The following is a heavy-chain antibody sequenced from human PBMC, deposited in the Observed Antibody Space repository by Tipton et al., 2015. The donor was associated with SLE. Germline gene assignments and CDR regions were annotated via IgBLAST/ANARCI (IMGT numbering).Heavy chain of an antibody. J-gene: IGHJ4*02. CDR1: EGAISSGRYY. D-gene: IGHD1-26*01. V-gene: IGHV4-31*03. CDR2: VYYSGTT. Sequence: TLSLTCTVSEGAISSGRYYWTWIRQLPGQGLEWIGYVYYSGTTSYNPSLKSRVSFSIDTSTNQFSLKLNSVTAADTAAYYCARRHYSGPFDHWGQGTLVTVSS. CDR3: ARRHYSGPFDH.